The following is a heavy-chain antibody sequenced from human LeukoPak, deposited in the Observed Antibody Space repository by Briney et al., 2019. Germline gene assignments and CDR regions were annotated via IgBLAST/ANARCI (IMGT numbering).Heavy chain of an antibody. V-gene: IGHV3-7*01. D-gene: IGHD3-22*01. J-gene: IGHJ4*02. Sequence: GGSLRLSCAASGFTFSSYWMSWVRQAPGKGLEWVANIKQDGSEKYYVDSVKGRFTISRDNAKNSLYLQMNSLRAEDTAVYYCARHTGYYYDSSGYYYNSFDYWGQGTLVTVSS. CDR2: IKQDGSEK. CDR3: ARHTGYYYDSSGYYYNSFDY. CDR1: GFTFSSYW.